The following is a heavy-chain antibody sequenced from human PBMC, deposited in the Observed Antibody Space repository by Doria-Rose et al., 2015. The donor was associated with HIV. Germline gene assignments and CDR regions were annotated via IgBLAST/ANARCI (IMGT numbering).Heavy chain of an antibody. CDR2: TYYTGTS. CDR3: ARMGSYRELDY. D-gene: IGHD3-3*01. V-gene: IGHV4-31*03. CDR1: GASVSSRGYY. Sequence: TCSVSGASVSSRGYYWNWIRQVPGKGLESLGYTYYTGTSDYSPSLKSRLNMAADTSKNQFSLKLSFVTVADTAVYYCARMGSYRELDYWGQGALVIVSA. J-gene: IGHJ4*02.